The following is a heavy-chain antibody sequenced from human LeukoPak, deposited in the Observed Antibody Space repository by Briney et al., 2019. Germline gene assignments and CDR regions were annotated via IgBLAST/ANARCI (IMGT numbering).Heavy chain of an antibody. CDR3: ARELMGLTMIVVVNPIDY. V-gene: IGHV3-21*01. CDR1: GFTFSSYS. J-gene: IGHJ4*02. D-gene: IGHD3-22*01. CDR2: TSSSASYI. Sequence: PGGSLRLSCAASGFTFSSYSMNWVRQAPGKGLEWVSSTSSSASYIYYADSVKGRFTISRDNAKNSLYLQMNSLRAEDTAVYYCARELMGLTMIVVVNPIDYWGQGTLVTVSS.